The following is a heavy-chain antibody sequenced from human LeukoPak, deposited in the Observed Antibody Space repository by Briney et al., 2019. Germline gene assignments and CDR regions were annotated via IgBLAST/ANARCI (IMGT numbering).Heavy chain of an antibody. CDR3: VREPAYTGTWWYPDL. D-gene: IGHD3-16*01. CDR1: GFTFSNYD. CDR2: IDPAGQT. Sequence: GGSLRLSCVASGFTFSNYDMHWVRQGTGKGLEWIAAIDPAGQTWYSDSVKGRFTISRENAKNALYLQMNSLRAADTAVYYCVREPAYTGTWWYPDLWGRGTLVTVAS. V-gene: IGHV3-13*01. J-gene: IGHJ2*01.